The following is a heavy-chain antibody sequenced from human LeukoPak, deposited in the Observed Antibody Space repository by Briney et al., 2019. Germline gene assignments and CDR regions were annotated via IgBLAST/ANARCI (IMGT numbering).Heavy chain of an antibody. CDR3: ATPPTGTTTTGEYYFDY. Sequence: SVKVSCKASGGTFSSYTITWVRQAPGQGLEWMGGISPISGTTNYAQKFQGRVTITTDESTSTAYMELSSLRSEDTAVCYCATPPTGTTTTGEYYFDYWGQGTLVTVSS. CDR1: GGTFSSYT. D-gene: IGHD1-1*01. CDR2: ISPISGTT. V-gene: IGHV1-69*05. J-gene: IGHJ4*02.